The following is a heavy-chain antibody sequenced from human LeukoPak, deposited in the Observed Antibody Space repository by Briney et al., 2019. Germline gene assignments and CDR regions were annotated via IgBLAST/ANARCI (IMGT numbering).Heavy chain of an antibody. J-gene: IGHJ4*02. CDR3: AKRGVVIRVILVGFHKEAYYFDS. CDR1: GITLSNYG. Sequence: GGSLRLSCAVSGITLSNYGMSWVRQAPGKGLEWVAGISGSGGGTNYADSVKGRFTISRDNPKNTLHLQMKSLRAEDTAVYFCAKRGVVIRVILVGFHKEAYYFDSWGQGALVTVSS. D-gene: IGHD3-22*01. CDR2: ISGSGGGT. V-gene: IGHV3-23*01.